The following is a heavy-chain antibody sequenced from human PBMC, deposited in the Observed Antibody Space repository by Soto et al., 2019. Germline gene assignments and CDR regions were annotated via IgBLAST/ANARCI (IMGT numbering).Heavy chain of an antibody. CDR3: ARLTGDPDY. J-gene: IGHJ4*02. V-gene: IGHV4-59*12. CDR1: GDSISTDY. CDR2: IYHSVSI. D-gene: IGHD7-27*01. Sequence: SETLSLTCTVSGDSISTDYWSWIRQPPGKGLEWIGFIYHSVSIYYNPSLKSRVTISVDGSKNQFSLKLNSVTAADTAVYFCARLTGDPDYWGQGILVTVSS.